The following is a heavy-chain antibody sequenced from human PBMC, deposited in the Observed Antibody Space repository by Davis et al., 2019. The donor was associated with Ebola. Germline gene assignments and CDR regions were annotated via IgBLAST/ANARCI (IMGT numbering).Heavy chain of an antibody. J-gene: IGHJ4*02. V-gene: IGHV3-30-3*01. CDR2: IPFDGSNT. D-gene: IGHD6-13*01. CDR1: GFTFSSYA. Sequence: GESLKISCAASGFTFSSYAMHWVRQAPGKGLEWVALIPFDGSNTYYADSVKGRFTISRDNSRNSIFLQMNSLRVEDTAVYYCVRDHLRWYREGSLLDYWGQGTLVTVSS. CDR3: VRDHLRWYREGSLLDY.